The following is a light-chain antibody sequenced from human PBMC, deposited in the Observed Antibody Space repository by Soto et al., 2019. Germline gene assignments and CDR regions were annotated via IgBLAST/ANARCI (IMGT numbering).Light chain of an antibody. CDR2: EVS. V-gene: IGLV2-14*02. CDR3: SSYTSSSTLENV. J-gene: IGLJ1*01. Sequence: QSALTQPASVSGSPGQSISISCTGTSSDVGTYNLLSWYQQHPGKAPKLMIYEVSNRPSGVSNRFSGSKSGNTASLTISGLQAEDEADYYCSSYTSSSTLENVFGTGTKVTVL. CDR1: SSDVGTYNL.